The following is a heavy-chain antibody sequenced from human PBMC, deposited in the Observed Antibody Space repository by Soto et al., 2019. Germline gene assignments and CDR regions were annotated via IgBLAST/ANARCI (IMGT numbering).Heavy chain of an antibody. V-gene: IGHV1-69*13. D-gene: IGHD2-8*01. Sequence: SVKVSCKASGGTFSSYAISWVRQAPGQGLEWMGGIIPIFGTANYAQKFQGRVTITADESTSTAYMELSSLRSEDTAVYYCARDKSEDCTNGVCFNFDYWGQGTLVTVSS. CDR1: GGTFSSYA. CDR2: IIPIFGTA. CDR3: ARDKSEDCTNGVCFNFDY. J-gene: IGHJ4*02.